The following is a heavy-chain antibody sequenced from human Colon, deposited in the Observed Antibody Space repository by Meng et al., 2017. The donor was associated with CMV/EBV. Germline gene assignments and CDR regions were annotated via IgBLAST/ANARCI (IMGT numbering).Heavy chain of an antibody. CDR2: ISSAGIYT. D-gene: IGHD2-2*01. CDR3: SRGQDFVVVPTPKNFFDP. Sequence: ESLKISCAASGFSFSIDSMNWVRQAPGKGLEWIATISSAGIYTYYAASVKGQFTISRDNAKSTVYLQMNSLRAEDTAVYYCSRGQDFVVVPTPKNFFDPWGQGTLVTVSS. J-gene: IGHJ5*02. CDR1: GFSFSIDS. V-gene: IGHV3-21*06.